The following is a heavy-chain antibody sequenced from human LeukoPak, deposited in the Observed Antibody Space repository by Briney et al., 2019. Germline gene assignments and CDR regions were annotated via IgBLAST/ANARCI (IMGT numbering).Heavy chain of an antibody. CDR1: GGSISSGGYY. Sequence: SQTLSLTCTVSGGSISSGGYYWSWIRQHPGKGLEWIGYIYYSGSTYYNPSLKSRVTISVDASKNQFSLKLSSVTAADTAVYYCTSVAFCRELLNCGQGTLVTVSS. D-gene: IGHD3-10*01. CDR3: TSVAFCRELLN. V-gene: IGHV4-31*03. J-gene: IGHJ4*02. CDR2: IYYSGST.